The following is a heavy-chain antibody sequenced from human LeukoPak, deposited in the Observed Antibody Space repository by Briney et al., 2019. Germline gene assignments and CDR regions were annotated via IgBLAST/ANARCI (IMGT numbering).Heavy chain of an antibody. CDR2: INHSGST. J-gene: IGHJ6*02. D-gene: IGHD3-10*01. V-gene: IGHV4-34*01. Sequence: PSETLSLTCAVYGGSFSGYYRSWIRQPPGKGLEWIGEINHSGSTNYNPSLKSRVTISVDTSKNQFSLKVSSVTAADTAVYYCARGHKFGNYYYYGMDVWGQGTTVTVSS. CDR3: ARGHKFGNYYYYGMDV. CDR1: GGSFSGYY.